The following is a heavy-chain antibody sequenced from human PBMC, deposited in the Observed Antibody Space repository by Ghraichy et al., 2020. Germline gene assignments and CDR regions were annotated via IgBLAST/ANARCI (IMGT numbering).Heavy chain of an antibody. CDR1: GGSISSYY. V-gene: IGHV4-59*01. CDR3: ARESRSSIAARLRVGYYYGMDV. Sequence: SETLSLTCTVSGGSISSYYWSWIRQPPGKGLEWIGYIYYSGDTNYNPSLKSRVTISVDTSKNQFSLKLRSVTVADTAVYYCARESRSSIAARLRVGYYYGMDVWGQGTTVTVSS. D-gene: IGHD6-6*01. J-gene: IGHJ6*02. CDR2: IYYSGDT.